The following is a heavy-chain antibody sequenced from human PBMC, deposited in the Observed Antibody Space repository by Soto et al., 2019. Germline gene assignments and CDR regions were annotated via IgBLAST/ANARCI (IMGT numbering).Heavy chain of an antibody. Sequence: QVQLVESGGGVVQPGRSLRLSCAASGFTFSSYGMHWVRQAPGKGLEWVAVISYDGSNKYYADSVKGRFTISRDNSKNTLYLQMNSLRAEDTAVYYCANSYGDYLEPPHSWGQGTLVTVSS. CDR2: ISYDGSNK. D-gene: IGHD4-17*01. CDR1: GFTFSSYG. J-gene: IGHJ4*02. CDR3: ANSYGDYLEPPHS. V-gene: IGHV3-30*18.